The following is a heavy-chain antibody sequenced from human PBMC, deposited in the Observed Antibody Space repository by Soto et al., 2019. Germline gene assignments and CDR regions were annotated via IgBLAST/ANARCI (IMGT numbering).Heavy chain of an antibody. CDR3: AKFLGSASWYYFDC. V-gene: IGHV3-23*01. J-gene: IGHJ4*02. CDR2: ISGSGDYT. D-gene: IGHD6-13*01. Sequence: PGGSLRLSCAASGFTFSSSAMSWVRQAPGKGLEWVSAISGSGDYTYYADSVKGRFTISRDNSKNTLYLQMNSLRAEDTAVYYCAKFLGSASWYYFDCWGQGTLVTVSS. CDR1: GFTFSSSA.